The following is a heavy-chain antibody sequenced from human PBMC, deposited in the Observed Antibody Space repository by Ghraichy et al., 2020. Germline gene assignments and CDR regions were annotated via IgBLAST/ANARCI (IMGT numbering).Heavy chain of an antibody. Sequence: GGSLRLSCAASGFTVSSNYMSWVRQAPGKGLEWVSIIYSGGSTYYADSVKGRFTISRDNSKNTVYLQMNTLRAEDTAMYYRARDAVYGGTPGWGQGTLVTVSS. J-gene: IGHJ4*02. CDR1: GFTVSSNY. V-gene: IGHV3-53*01. CDR3: ARDAVYGGTPG. D-gene: IGHD4-23*01. CDR2: IYSGGST.